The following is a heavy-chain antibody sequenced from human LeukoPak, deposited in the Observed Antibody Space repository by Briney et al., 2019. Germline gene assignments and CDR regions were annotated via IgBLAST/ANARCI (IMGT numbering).Heavy chain of an antibody. J-gene: IGHJ4*02. CDR2: IYSSGST. CDR3: AKDSITEVGRGY. D-gene: IGHD6-19*01. Sequence: RTGGSLRLSCAASGVTVSSNYMTWVRQAPGKGLEWVSVIYSSGSTYYADSVKGRFTISRDNSRNILYLQMNSLRGEDTAVYYCAKDSITEVGRGYWGQGALVTVSS. V-gene: IGHV3-66*01. CDR1: GVTVSSNY.